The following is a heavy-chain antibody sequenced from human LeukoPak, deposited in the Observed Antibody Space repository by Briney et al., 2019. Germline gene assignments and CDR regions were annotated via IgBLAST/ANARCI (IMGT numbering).Heavy chain of an antibody. CDR2: IYSGGNT. J-gene: IGHJ4*02. D-gene: IGHD3-9*01. CDR3: AKDGTSYDILTGYYDGWSFDY. Sequence: GGSLRLSCTVSGFTVSSNSWSWVRQAPGKGLEWVSFIYSGGNTHYSDSVKGRFTISRDNSKNTLYLQMNSLRAEDTAVYYCAKDGTSYDILTGYYDGWSFDYWGQGTLVTVSS. V-gene: IGHV3-53*05. CDR1: GFTVSSNS.